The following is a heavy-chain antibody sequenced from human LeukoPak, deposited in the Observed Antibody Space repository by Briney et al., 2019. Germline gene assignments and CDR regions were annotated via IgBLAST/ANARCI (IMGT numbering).Heavy chain of an antibody. CDR1: GGSFSGYY. D-gene: IGHD6-13*01. J-gene: IGHJ5*02. V-gene: IGHV4-34*01. CDR2: INHSGST. CDR3: ARVRIAAADGWFDP. Sequence: PSETLSLTCAVYGGSFSGYYWSWIRQPPGKGLEWIGEINHSGSTNYNPSLKSRVTISVDTSKNQFSLKLSSVTAADTAVYYCARVRIAAADGWFDPWGQGTLVTVSS.